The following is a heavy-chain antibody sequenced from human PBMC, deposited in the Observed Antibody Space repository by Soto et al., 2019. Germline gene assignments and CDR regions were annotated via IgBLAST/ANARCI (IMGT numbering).Heavy chain of an antibody. V-gene: IGHV4-4*02. D-gene: IGHD6-13*01. CDR2: IYHSGST. CDR3: ARGEVEQQGDYYYYYYMDV. J-gene: IGHJ6*03. Sequence: QVQLQESGPGLVKPSGTLSLTCAVSSGSISSSNWWSWVRQPPGKGLEWIGEIYHSGSTNYNPSLKSRVTISVDKSKNQFSLELSSVTAADTAVYYCARGEVEQQGDYYYYYYMDVWGKGTTVTVSS. CDR1: SGSISSSNW.